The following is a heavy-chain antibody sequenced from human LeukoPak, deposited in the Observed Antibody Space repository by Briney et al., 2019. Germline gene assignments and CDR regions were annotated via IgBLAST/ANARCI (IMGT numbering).Heavy chain of an antibody. Sequence: SETLSLTCTVSGGSINFYYWSWIRQPAGKGLEWIGRIYSTGSTNYSPSLKSRVTMSVDKSKDQFSLNLSSVTAADTAVYYCARGIADPYSFDSWGQGTLVTVSS. CDR3: ARGIADPYSFDS. D-gene: IGHD6-13*01. J-gene: IGHJ4*02. V-gene: IGHV4-4*07. CDR1: GGSINFYY. CDR2: IYSTGST.